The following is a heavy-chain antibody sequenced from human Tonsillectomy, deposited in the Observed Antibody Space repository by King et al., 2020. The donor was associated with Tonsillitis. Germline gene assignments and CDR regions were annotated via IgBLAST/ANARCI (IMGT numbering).Heavy chain of an antibody. D-gene: IGHD2-21*02. CDR3: AKDTIGRAYCGGDCYSSFDY. CDR1: GFTFDDHA. J-gene: IGHJ4*02. Sequence: QLVQSGGGVVQPGGSLRLSCAASGFTFDDHAMHWVRQAPGKGLEWVSLISGDGGSTYYADSVRGRFTISRDNSKNSLSLQMNSLRSEDTALYYCAKDTIGRAYCGGDCYSSFDYWGQGTLVTVSS. CDR2: ISGDGGST. V-gene: IGHV3-43*02.